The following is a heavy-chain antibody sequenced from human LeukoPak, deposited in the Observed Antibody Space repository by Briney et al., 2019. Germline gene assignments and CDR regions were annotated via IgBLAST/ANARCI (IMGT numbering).Heavy chain of an antibody. Sequence: GGSLRLSCTTSGFTFGDYLMSWVRQAPGKGLEWVSFIYSGTTHYSDSVKGRFTISRDNSKNTLYLQMNSLRAEDTAVYYCARRAGAYSHPYDYWGQGTLVTVSS. CDR1: GFTFGDYL. CDR2: IYSGTT. D-gene: IGHD4/OR15-4a*01. V-gene: IGHV3-53*01. CDR3: ARRAGAYSHPYDY. J-gene: IGHJ4*02.